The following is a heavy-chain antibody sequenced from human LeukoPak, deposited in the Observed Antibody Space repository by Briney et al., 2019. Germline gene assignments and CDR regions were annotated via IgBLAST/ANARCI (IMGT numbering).Heavy chain of an antibody. V-gene: IGHV1-2*02. CDR2: INPNSGGT. CDR3: ASGYGEEMATSPRY. Sequence: ASVKVSCTASGYTFTGYYMHWVRQAPGQGLEWMGWINPNSGGTNYAQKFQGRVTMTRDTSISTAYMELSRLRSDDTAVYYCASGYGEEMATSPRYWGQGTLVTVSS. CDR1: GYTFTGYY. D-gene: IGHD3-10*01. J-gene: IGHJ4*02.